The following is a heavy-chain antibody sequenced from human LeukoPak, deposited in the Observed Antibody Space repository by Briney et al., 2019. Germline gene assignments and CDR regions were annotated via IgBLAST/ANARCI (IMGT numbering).Heavy chain of an antibody. J-gene: IGHJ4*02. CDR3: ARDVYSYGPDY. CDR1: GGSISSGGYY. Sequence: PSQTLSLTCTVSGGSISSGGYYWSWIRQHPGKGLEWIGYIYYGGDTKYNPSLKSRVTTSVDTSKNRFSLKLSSVTAADTAVYYCARDVYSYGPDYWGQGTLVTVSS. D-gene: IGHD5-18*01. CDR2: IYYGGDT. V-gene: IGHV4-31*03.